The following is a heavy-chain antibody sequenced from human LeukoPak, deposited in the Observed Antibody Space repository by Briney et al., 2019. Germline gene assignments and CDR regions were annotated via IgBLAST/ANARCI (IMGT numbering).Heavy chain of an antibody. CDR1: GGSFSGYY. D-gene: IGHD6-13*01. CDR3: ARDRDSSSWYGGWGSGYYFDY. V-gene: IGHV4-34*01. Sequence: SETLSLTCAVYGGSFSGYYWSWIRQPPGKGLEWIGEINHSGSTNYNPSLKSRVTISVDTSKNQFSLKLSSVTAADTAVYYCARDRDSSSWYGGWGSGYYFDYWGQGTLVTVSS. CDR2: INHSGST. J-gene: IGHJ4*02.